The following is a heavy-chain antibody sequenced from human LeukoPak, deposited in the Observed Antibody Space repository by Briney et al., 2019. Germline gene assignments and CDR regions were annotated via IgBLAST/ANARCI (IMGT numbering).Heavy chain of an antibody. CDR2: IWYDGSNK. CDR1: GFTFSSYG. V-gene: IGHV3-33*06. Sequence: PGRSLRLSCAASGFTFSSYGMHWVRQAPGKGLEWVAVIWYDGSNKYYADSVKSRFTISRDNSKNTLYLQMNSLRAEDTAVYYCAKDHYYDSSGYHLEYFQHWGQGTLVTVSS. J-gene: IGHJ1*01. D-gene: IGHD3-22*01. CDR3: AKDHYYDSSGYHLEYFQH.